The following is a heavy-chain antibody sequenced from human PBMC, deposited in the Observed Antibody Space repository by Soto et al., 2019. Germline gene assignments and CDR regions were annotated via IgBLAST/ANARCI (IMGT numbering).Heavy chain of an antibody. CDR3: ARHAAYDSVWGKSDGSDY. J-gene: IGHJ4*02. Sequence: NPSETLSLTCTVSGGSISSYYWSWIRQPPGKGLEWIGYIYYSGSTNYNPSLKSRVTISVDTSKNQFSLKLSSVTAADTAVYYCARHAAYDSVWGKSDGSDYWGQGTLVTVPQ. CDR1: GGSISSYY. D-gene: IGHD3-16*01. CDR2: IYYSGST. V-gene: IGHV4-59*01.